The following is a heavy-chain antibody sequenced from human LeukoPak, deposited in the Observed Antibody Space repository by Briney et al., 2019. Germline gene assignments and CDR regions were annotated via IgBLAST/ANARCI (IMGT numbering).Heavy chain of an antibody. Sequence: GASVKVSCKASGYTFTSYGISWVRQAPGQGLEWMGLISAYNGNTNYAQKLQGRVTMTTDTSTSTAYMELRSLRSDDTAVYYCARDQGITIFGVGYYYYYYMDVWGKGTTVTVSS. CDR2: ISAYNGNT. D-gene: IGHD3-3*01. CDR1: GYTFTSYG. CDR3: ARDQGITIFGVGYYYYYYMDV. J-gene: IGHJ6*03. V-gene: IGHV1-18*01.